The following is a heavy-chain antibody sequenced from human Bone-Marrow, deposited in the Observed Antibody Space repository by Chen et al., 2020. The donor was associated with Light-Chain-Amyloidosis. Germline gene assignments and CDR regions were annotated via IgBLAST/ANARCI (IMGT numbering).Heavy chain of an antibody. CDR1: GASISNYY. D-gene: IGHD6-19*01. V-gene: IGHV4-59*01. J-gene: IGHJ4*02. CDR3: ARLTVAGYFDL. CDR2: VYYSGST. Sequence: QVQLQESGPGLVKPSETLSFTCTVSGASISNYYWSWIRQPPGKGLEWIGYVYYSGSTNYNPSLKSRVTISVDTSKNQLSLKLNSVTAADTAVYYCARLTVAGYFDLWGQGALVTVS.